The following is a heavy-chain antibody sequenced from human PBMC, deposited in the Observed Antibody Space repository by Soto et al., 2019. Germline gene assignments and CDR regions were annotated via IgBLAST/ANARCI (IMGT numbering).Heavy chain of an antibody. Sequence: QVQLQESGPGLVKPSETLSLTCTVSGGSISSYYWSWIRQPPGKGLEWIGYIYYSGSTNYNPSLKSRVTISVDTSKNQFSLKLSSVTAADTAVYYCASWQGTHGWFDPWGQGTLVTVSS. V-gene: IGHV4-59*01. CDR3: ASWQGTHGWFDP. J-gene: IGHJ5*02. D-gene: IGHD2-8*01. CDR2: IYYSGST. CDR1: GGSISSYY.